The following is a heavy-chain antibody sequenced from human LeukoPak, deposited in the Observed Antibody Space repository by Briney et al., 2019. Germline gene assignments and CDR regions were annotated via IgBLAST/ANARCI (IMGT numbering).Heavy chain of an antibody. D-gene: IGHD6-19*01. CDR3: AGDTDSSSWYDH. CDR2: IYSDGNT. Sequence: GGSLRLSCAVSGFTVSSIYMTWVRQAPGKGLEWVSSIYSDGNTYYADSVKGRFTLSRDSSRNTLYLQMNDLRVEDTAVYYCAGDTDSSSWYDHWGQGTLVTVSS. CDR1: GFTVSSIY. V-gene: IGHV3-53*01. J-gene: IGHJ5*02.